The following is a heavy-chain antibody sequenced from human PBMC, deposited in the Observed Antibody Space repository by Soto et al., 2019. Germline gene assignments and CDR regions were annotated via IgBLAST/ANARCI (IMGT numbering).Heavy chain of an antibody. V-gene: IGHV1-2*02. D-gene: IGHD3-3*01. J-gene: IGHJ6*02. CDR1: GYTFTGYY. CDR3: ARKDFWSGYYRVSHYYYGMDV. Sequence: ASVKVSCKASGYTFTGYYMHWVRQAPGQGLEWMGWINPSSGGTNYAQKFQGRVTMTRDTSISTAYMELSRLRSDDTAVYYCARKDFWSGYYRVSHYYYGMDVWGQGTTVTVSS. CDR2: INPSSGGT.